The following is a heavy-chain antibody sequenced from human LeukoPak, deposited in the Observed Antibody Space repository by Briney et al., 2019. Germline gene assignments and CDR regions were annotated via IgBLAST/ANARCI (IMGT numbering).Heavy chain of an antibody. V-gene: IGHV4-59*08. CDR3: VRGPRLWFGESHYYYYGMDV. CDR2: IYYSGST. J-gene: IGHJ6*02. Sequence: PSETLSLTCTVSGGSISSYYWSWIRQPPGKGLEWIGYIYYSGSTNYNPSLKSRVTISVDTSKNQFSLKLSSVTAADTAVYYCVRGPRLWFGESHYYYYGMDVWGQGTTVTVSS. D-gene: IGHD3-10*01. CDR1: GGSISSYY.